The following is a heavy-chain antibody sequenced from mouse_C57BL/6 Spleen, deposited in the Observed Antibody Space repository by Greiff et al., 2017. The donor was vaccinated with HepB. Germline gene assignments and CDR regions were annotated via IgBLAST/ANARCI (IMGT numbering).Heavy chain of an antibody. CDR3: ARWGDYDDGVAY. J-gene: IGHJ3*01. V-gene: IGHV1-55*01. Sequence: VQLQQPGAELVKPGASVKMSCKASGYTFTSYWITWVKQRPGQGLEWIGDIYPGSGSTNYNEKFKSKATLTVDTSSSTAYMQLSSLTSEDSAVYYCARWGDYDDGVAYWGQGTLVTVSA. CDR1: GYTFTSYW. D-gene: IGHD2-4*01. CDR2: IYPGSGST.